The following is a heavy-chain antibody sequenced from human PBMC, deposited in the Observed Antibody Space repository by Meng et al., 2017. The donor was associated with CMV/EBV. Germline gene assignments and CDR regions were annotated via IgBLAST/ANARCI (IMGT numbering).Heavy chain of an antibody. CDR2: ISSSGSTI. J-gene: IGHJ4*02. CDR1: GFTFSDYY. Sequence: GESLKISCAASGFTFSDYYMSWIRPAPGKGLEWVSYISSSGSTIYYADSVKGRFTISRDNAKNSLYLQMNSLRAEDTAVYYCAKDGYNRGGSFDYWGQGTLVTVSS. V-gene: IGHV3-11*01. D-gene: IGHD3-10*01. CDR3: AKDGYNRGGSFDY.